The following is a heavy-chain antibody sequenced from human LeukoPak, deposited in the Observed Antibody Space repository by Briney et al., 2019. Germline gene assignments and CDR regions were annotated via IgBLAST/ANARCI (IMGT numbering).Heavy chain of an antibody. CDR2: INPNSGGT. CDR3: ARDSYSSSGWLDP. CDR1: GYTLTGYY. D-gene: IGHD6-6*01. J-gene: IGHJ5*02. V-gene: IGHV1-2*02. Sequence: ASVKVSCKASGYTLTGYYMHWVRQAPGHGLEWMGWINPNSGGTKSPQKFQGRVTMTSDTSITTAYMELTGLTSEDTAVYYCARDSYSSSGWLDPWGQGTLVIVSA.